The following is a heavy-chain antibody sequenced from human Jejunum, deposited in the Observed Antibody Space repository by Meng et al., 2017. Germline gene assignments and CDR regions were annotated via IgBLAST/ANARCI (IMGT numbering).Heavy chain of an antibody. CDR2: MYHGGDT. J-gene: IGHJ4*02. CDR3: ARDWGCRYGSCFSGLLEY. Sequence: LQLQESGPGRVKASGTLSRTGGVSGGPISSSNRWSWVRQSPGKGLEWIGEMYHGGDTNYNPSLEPRVTISTDTSRNEFSLKLRSVTAADTAVYYCARDWGCRYGSCFSGLLEYWRQVILVTVSS. D-gene: IGHD3-10*01. CDR1: GGPISSSNR. V-gene: IGHV4-4*02.